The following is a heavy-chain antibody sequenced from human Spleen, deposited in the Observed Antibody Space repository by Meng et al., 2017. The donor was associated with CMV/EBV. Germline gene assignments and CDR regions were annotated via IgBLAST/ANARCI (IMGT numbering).Heavy chain of an antibody. CDR1: GGSFSGYY. D-gene: IGHD6-6*01. CDR3: ARGARPGRYYYYGMDV. Sequence: GSLRLSCAVYGGSFSGYYRSWIRQPPGKGLEWIGEINHSGSNNYNPSLKSRVTISVDTSKNQSSLKLSSVTAADTAVYYGARGARPGRYYYYGMDVWGQGTTVTVSS. J-gene: IGHJ6*02. CDR2: INHSGSN. V-gene: IGHV4-34*01.